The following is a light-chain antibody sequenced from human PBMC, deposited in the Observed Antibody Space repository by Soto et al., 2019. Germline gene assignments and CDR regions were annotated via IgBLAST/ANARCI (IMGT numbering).Light chain of an antibody. CDR1: SSDVGGYNY. J-gene: IGLJ2*01. V-gene: IGLV2-14*01. Sequence: QSVLTQPASVSGSPGQSITFSCTGTSSDVGGYNYVSWYQQHPGKAPKLMIYDVSNRPSGVSNRFSGSKSGNTASLTISGLQAEDEAEYYCSSYTSSSTLEFGGGTKVTVL. CDR2: DVS. CDR3: SSYTSSSTLE.